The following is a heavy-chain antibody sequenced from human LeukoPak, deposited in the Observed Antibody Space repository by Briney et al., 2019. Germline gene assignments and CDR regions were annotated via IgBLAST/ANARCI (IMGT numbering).Heavy chain of an antibody. D-gene: IGHD3-22*01. J-gene: IGHJ1*01. Sequence: GASVKVSCKASGGTFSSYAISWVRQAPGQGLEWMGRIIPIFSTANYAQKFQGRVTITTDGSTSTAYMELSSLRSEDTAVYYCARGRVYYYDSSGYYVYFQHWGQGTLVTVSS. CDR2: IIPIFSTA. V-gene: IGHV1-69*05. CDR3: ARGRVYYYDSSGYYVYFQH. CDR1: GGTFSSYA.